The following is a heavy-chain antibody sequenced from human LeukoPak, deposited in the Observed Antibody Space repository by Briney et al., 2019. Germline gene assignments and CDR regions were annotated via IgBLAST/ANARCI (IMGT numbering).Heavy chain of an antibody. CDR2: VSYDGSWD. CDR3: TREERGYIPAF. Sequence: GGSLRLSCAASGFTFSSYAMSWVRQAPGKGLEWVAFVSYDGSWDSHSDSVKGRFTISRDDSKNTLYLQMTRLRAEDTAVYYCTREERGYIPAFWGQGTLVTVSS. CDR1: GFTFSSYA. D-gene: IGHD3-16*02. V-gene: IGHV3-30*01. J-gene: IGHJ4*02.